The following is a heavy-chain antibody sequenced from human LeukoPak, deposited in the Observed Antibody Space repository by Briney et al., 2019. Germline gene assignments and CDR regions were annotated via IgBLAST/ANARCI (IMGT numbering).Heavy chain of an antibody. D-gene: IGHD2-2*01. CDR1: GGSISSSSYY. Sequence: PSETLPLTCTVSGGSISSSSYYWGWIRQPPGKGLEWIGSIYYSGSTYYNPSLKSRVTISVDTSKNQFSLKLSSVTAADTAVYYCASLKTVPAATTYYYYGMDVWGQGTTVTVSS. CDR3: ASLKTVPAATTYYYYGMDV. V-gene: IGHV4-39*01. CDR2: IYYSGST. J-gene: IGHJ6*02.